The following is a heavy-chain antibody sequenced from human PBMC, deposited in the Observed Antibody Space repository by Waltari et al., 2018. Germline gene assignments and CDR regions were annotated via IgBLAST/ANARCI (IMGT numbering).Heavy chain of an antibody. Sequence: EVQLVESGGGSVESGGSLRLSCEGSGFSFSNHAMSWVRQAPGKGLEWVSSITGDGDNTYDADSVRGRFTISRDNSKNTLSLQMNSLRAEDTATYYCAKVPYNDFWTGYFFFDLWGQGTLVSVSS. CDR1: GFSFSNHA. J-gene: IGHJ4*02. CDR3: AKVPYNDFWTGYFFFDL. V-gene: IGHV3-23*04. CDR2: ITGDGDNT. D-gene: IGHD3-3*01.